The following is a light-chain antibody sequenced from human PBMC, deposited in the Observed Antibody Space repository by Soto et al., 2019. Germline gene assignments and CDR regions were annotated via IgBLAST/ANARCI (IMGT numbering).Light chain of an antibody. CDR2: GVY. J-gene: IGKJ1*01. Sequence: EIGMTQSPTILSVSAVERATLSCRASQSVSSNLAWYQQKPGQAPRLLIYGVYTRAPGIPARFSGSGSGTEFTLTISSLQSEDFAVYYCQQYHSWPPRTFGQGTKVDIK. CDR1: QSVSSN. V-gene: IGKV3D-15*01. CDR3: QQYHSWPPRT.